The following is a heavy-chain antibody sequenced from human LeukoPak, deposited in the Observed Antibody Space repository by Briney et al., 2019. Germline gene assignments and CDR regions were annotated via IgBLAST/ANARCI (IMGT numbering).Heavy chain of an antibody. CDR1: GYTFTSYG. Sequence: ASVKVSCKASGYTFTSYGISWVRQAPGQGLEWMGIINPSGGSTSYAQKFQGRVTMTRDMSTSTVYMELSSLRSEDTAVYYCARAVYYGSPDYWGQGTLVTVSS. J-gene: IGHJ4*02. D-gene: IGHD3-10*01. CDR3: ARAVYYGSPDY. CDR2: INPSGGST. V-gene: IGHV1-46*01.